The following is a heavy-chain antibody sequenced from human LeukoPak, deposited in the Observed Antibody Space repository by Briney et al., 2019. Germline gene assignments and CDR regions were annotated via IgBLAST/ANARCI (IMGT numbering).Heavy chain of an antibody. CDR2: MTPNSGNT. CDR1: GYTFTSYD. J-gene: IGHJ6*03. V-gene: IGHV1-8*03. Sequence: ASVKVSCKASGYTFTSYDINWVRQATGQGLEWMGWMTPNSGNTGYAQKFQGRVTITTNTSISTAYMELSSLRSEDTAVYYCARGMTTVTRYYYYYMDVWGKGTTVTVSS. D-gene: IGHD4-11*01. CDR3: ARGMTTVTRYYYYYMDV.